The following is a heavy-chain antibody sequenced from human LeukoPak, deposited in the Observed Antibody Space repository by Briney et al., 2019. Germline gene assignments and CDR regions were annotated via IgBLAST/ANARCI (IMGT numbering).Heavy chain of an antibody. D-gene: IGHD4-17*01. J-gene: IGHJ4*02. CDR2: IFASGTA. CDR3: ANSIDFDYGDYYFDY. V-gene: IGHV4-61*02. CDR1: GGSINSDSDY. Sequence: SETLSLTCSVSGGSINSDSDYWSWIRQPAGRGLQWIGRIFASGTANYNPSLKGRVTLSLDTSKNQFSLKLSSVTAADTAVYYCANSIDFDYGDYYFDYWGQGALVTISS.